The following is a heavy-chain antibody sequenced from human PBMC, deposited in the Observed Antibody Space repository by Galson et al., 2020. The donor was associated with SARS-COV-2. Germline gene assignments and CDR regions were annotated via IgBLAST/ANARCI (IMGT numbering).Heavy chain of an antibody. CDR3: TREGWQGGY. Sequence: GESLKISCAASGFTFSSYSMHWVRQAPGKGLEWVANIKGDGTETNYVDSVKGRFSISRDNAVNSLFLQMNSLRAEDTAVYYCTREGWQGGYWGQGTRVTVSS. D-gene: IGHD6-19*01. J-gene: IGHJ4*02. CDR2: IKGDGTET. CDR1: GFTFSSYS. V-gene: IGHV3-7*01.